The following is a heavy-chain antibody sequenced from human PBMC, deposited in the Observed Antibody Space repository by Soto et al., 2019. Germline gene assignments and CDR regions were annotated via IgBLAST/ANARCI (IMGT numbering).Heavy chain of an antibody. CDR3: ARDLASATGIFDY. CDR1: GFTFSGYS. D-gene: IGHD1-1*01. CDR2: ISSTSNNM. Sequence: GGSLRLSCAGSGFTFSGYSMNWVRQAPGKGLEWVSSISSTSNNMYYADSVKGRFTMSRDNAKNSLYLQMNSLRVDDTAVYYCARDLASATGIFDYWGQGTLVTVSS. J-gene: IGHJ4*02. V-gene: IGHV3-21*01.